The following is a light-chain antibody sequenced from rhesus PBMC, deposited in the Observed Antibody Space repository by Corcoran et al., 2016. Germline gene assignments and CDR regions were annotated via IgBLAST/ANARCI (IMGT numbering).Light chain of an antibody. CDR2: LGF. CDR3: LQTIQLPLT. Sequence: DIVMTQTPLSLPVTPGEAASISCRSSQSLLHTNGYTYLFWYLQKPGRSPQLLIYLGFTRASGVPDRFGGRGSGTYVTLRISRVDAEDVVIDYCLQTIQLPLTFGGGTKVEIK. V-gene: IGKV2-78*01. CDR1: QSLLHTNGYTY. J-gene: IGKJ4*01.